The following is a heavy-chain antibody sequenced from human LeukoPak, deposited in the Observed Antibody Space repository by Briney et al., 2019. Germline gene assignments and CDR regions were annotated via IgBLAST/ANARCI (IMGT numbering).Heavy chain of an antibody. CDR3: AGHHPRNTVDF. CDR2: ISDIGSI. CDR1: GGSISSYY. J-gene: IGHJ4*02. Sequence: SVTLSLTCTVSGGSISSYYWSWIRQPPGKGLEWIAYISDIGSINYNPSLKSRVTISLDTSKNQFSLKLSSVTAADTAVYYCAGHHPRNTVDFWGQGTLVTVSS. V-gene: IGHV4-59*08. D-gene: IGHD2/OR15-2a*01.